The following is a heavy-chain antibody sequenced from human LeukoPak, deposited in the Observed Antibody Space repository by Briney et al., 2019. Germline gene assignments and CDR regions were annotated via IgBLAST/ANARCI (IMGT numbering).Heavy chain of an antibody. V-gene: IGHV3-48*02. Sequence: GGSLRLSCAASGFTFSSYAMSWVRQAPGKGLEWVSWSSSSGSTISHADSVKGRFTVSRDNARNSLYLQMHSLRDEDTAVYYCARDGPGYSFDHWGQGTLVTVSS. CDR2: SSSSGSTI. J-gene: IGHJ4*02. CDR3: ARDGPGYSFDH. D-gene: IGHD5-18*01. CDR1: GFTFSSYA.